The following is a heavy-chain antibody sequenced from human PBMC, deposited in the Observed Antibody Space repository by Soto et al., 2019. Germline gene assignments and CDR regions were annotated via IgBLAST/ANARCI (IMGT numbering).Heavy chain of an antibody. Sequence: QVQLVQSGADVKKPGASVKVSCKASGYNFTSYGISWVRQAPGQGLEWMGWISPHNDRTKYARRLQDRVTMTTETPTSTVYMEPGSLRSDDTAVYYCARDLYYSSGRYFDHDAFDIWGQGTVVTVSS. CDR3: ARDLYYSSGRYFDHDAFDI. D-gene: IGHD6-19*01. CDR2: ISPHNDRT. CDR1: GYNFTSYG. V-gene: IGHV1-18*01. J-gene: IGHJ3*02.